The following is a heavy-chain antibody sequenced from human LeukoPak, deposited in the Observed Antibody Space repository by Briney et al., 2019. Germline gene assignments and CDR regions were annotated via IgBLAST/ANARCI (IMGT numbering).Heavy chain of an antibody. CDR2: ISPNDGGT. J-gene: IGHJ4*02. CDR1: GYTLTELS. CDR3: ARDSQDFDY. Sequence: GASVKVSCKVSGYTLTELSMHWVRQAPGQGLEWMGWISPNDGGTKYVQKFQGRVSMTRDTSITTAYMELSSLTSDDTAVYYCARDSQDFDYWGQGTLVTVSS. V-gene: IGHV1-2*02.